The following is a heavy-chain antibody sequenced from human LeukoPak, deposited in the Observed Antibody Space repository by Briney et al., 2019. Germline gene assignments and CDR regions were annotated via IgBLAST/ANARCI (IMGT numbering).Heavy chain of an antibody. D-gene: IGHD4-17*01. Sequence: GGSLRLSCAASGFTFDDYAMHWVRQAPGKGLEWVSLISGDGGGTYYADSVKGRFTISRDNSKNTLYLQMNSLRAEDTAAYHCAKGRNEDGDAALNYWGQGTLVTVSS. CDR2: ISGDGGGT. V-gene: IGHV3-43*02. J-gene: IGHJ4*02. CDR1: GFTFDDYA. CDR3: AKGRNEDGDAALNY.